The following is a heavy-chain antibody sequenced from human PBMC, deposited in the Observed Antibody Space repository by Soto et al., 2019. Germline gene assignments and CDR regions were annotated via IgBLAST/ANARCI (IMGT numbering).Heavy chain of an antibody. V-gene: IGHV1-18*01. CDR2: ISAYNGNT. D-gene: IGHD3-10*02. Sequence: APGKVSWKASGYTFSRYGISWGGPAPGQGLEWMGWISAYNGNTNYAQKLQGRVTMTTDTSTSTAYMELRSLRSDDTAVYYCARRMLIEGAFDIWGQGTMVTVSS. J-gene: IGHJ3*02. CDR1: GYTFSRYG. CDR3: ARRMLIEGAFDI.